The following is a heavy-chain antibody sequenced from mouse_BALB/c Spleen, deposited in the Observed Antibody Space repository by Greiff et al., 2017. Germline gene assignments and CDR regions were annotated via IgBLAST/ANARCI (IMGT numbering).Heavy chain of an antibody. J-gene: IGHJ3*01. D-gene: IGHD2-14*01. Sequence: EVQGVESGGGLVKPGGSLKLSCAASGFTFSSYAMSWVRQTPEKRLEWVASISSGGSTYYPDSVKGRFTISRDNARNILYLQMSSLRSEDTAMYYCARGGGYDGSGWGQGTLVTVSA. CDR1: GFTFSSYA. CDR2: ISSGGST. V-gene: IGHV5-6-5*01. CDR3: ARGGGYDGSG.